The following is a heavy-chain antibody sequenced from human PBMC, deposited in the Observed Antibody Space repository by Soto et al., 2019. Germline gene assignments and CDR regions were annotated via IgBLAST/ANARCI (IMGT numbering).Heavy chain of an antibody. J-gene: IGHJ5*01. V-gene: IGHV4-59*08. CDR3: VRLIGNSWLDS. CDR2: IYYSGST. CDR1: GGSMTNYY. Sequence: SETLSLTCTVSGGSMTNYYWSWFRQPPGKGLEWIGYIYYSGSTVYNPSLSSRVTINPDTSNNQFSLHLSSVTPDDTAVYYCVRLIGNSWLDSWGQGTPVTVSS.